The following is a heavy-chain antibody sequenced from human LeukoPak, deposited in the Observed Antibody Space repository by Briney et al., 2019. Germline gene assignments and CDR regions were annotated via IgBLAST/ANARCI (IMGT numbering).Heavy chain of an antibody. J-gene: IGHJ3*02. Sequence: PGGSLRLSCAASGFTFSDYYMSWIRQAPGKGLEWVSYISSSGSTIYYADSVKGRFTISRDNAKNSLYLQMNGLRAEDTAVYYCATRPGSLRVTIAFDIGGQGTMVTVSS. CDR3: ATRPGSLRVTIAFDI. V-gene: IGHV3-11*04. CDR1: GFTFSDYY. CDR2: ISSSGSTI.